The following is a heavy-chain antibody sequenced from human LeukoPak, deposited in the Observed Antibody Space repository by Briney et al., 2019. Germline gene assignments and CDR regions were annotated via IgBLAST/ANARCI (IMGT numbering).Heavy chain of an antibody. CDR2: INHSGIT. D-gene: IGHD6-19*01. Sequence: PSETLSLTCAVFGGSFSDYYWSWIRQPPGKGLEWIGEINHSGITNYNPSLKSQVTISADASKNQFSLKLSSVTAADTSVYYCASDTVAGTGWGQGTLVTVSS. J-gene: IGHJ4*02. CDR3: ASDTVAGTG. CDR1: GGSFSDYY. V-gene: IGHV4-34*01.